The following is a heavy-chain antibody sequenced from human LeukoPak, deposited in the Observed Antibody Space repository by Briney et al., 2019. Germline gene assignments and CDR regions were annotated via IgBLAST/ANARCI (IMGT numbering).Heavy chain of an antibody. Sequence: PGGSLRLSCAASGFTFSSYGMHWVRQAPGKGLEWVAFIRYDGSNKYYADSVKGRFTTSRDNSKNTLYLQMNSLRAEDAAVYYCAKERDTAMVTIDYWGQGTLVTVSS. V-gene: IGHV3-30*02. CDR2: IRYDGSNK. CDR1: GFTFSSYG. J-gene: IGHJ4*02. CDR3: AKERDTAMVTIDY. D-gene: IGHD5-18*01.